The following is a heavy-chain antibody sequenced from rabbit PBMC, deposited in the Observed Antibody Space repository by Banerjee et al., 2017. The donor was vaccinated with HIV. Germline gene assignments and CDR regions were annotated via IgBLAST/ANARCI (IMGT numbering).Heavy chain of an antibody. J-gene: IGHJ4*01. Sequence: QEQLEESGGDLVKPEGSLTITCTASGFDFARNAMCWVRQPPGKGLEWITCIYTGDGNTYYASWAKGRFTISKTSSTTVTLQMTTLTAADTATYFCARSYADYADTSLNLWGPGTLVTVS. CDR1: GFDFARNA. CDR3: ARSYADYADTSLNL. D-gene: IGHD4-2*01. CDR2: IYTGDGNT. V-gene: IGHV1S45*01.